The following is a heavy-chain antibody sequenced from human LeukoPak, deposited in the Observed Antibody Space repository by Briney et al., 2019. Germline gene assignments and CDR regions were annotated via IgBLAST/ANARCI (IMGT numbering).Heavy chain of an antibody. J-gene: IGHJ4*02. D-gene: IGHD6-19*01. CDR2: VIPIFGTA. V-gene: IGHV1-69*13. Sequence: SVKVSCKASGGTFSSYAISWVRQAPGQGLEWMGGVIPIFGTANYAQKFQGRVTITADESTSTAYMELSSLRSEDTAVYYCARDPRYSSGWYEDYWGQGTLVTVSS. CDR1: GGTFSSYA. CDR3: ARDPRYSSGWYEDY.